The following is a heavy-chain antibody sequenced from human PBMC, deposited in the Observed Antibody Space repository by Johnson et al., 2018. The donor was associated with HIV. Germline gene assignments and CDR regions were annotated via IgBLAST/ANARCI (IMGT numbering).Heavy chain of an antibody. Sequence: QVQLVESGGGVVQPGRSLRLSCAASGFTFSSYGMHWVRQAPGKGLEWVAVISSDGSNTYYADSVKGRFTISRDNSKNTLYLQMNSLRAEDAAVYYCAKEGRYVEGAFDIWGQGTMVTVSS. J-gene: IGHJ3*02. D-gene: IGHD5-12*01. CDR3: AKEGRYVEGAFDI. CDR2: ISSDGSNT. V-gene: IGHV3-30*18. CDR1: GFTFSSYG.